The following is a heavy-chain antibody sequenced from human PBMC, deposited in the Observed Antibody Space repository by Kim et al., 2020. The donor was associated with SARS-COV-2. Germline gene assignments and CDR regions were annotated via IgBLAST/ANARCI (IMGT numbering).Heavy chain of an antibody. V-gene: IGHV3-21*01. CDR1: GFTFSSYS. J-gene: IGHJ4*02. CDR2: ISSSGSYI. CDR3: ARVLTSGWSYFDY. Sequence: EGSLRLSCAASGFTFSSYSMNWVRQAPGKGLEWISSISSSGSYIYYADSMKGRFTISRDNARASLYLQMNSLRAEDTAVYYCARVLTSGWSYFDYWGQGT. D-gene: IGHD6-19*01.